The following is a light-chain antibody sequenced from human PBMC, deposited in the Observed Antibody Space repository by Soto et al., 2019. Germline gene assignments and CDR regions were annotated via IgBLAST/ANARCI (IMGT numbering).Light chain of an antibody. Sequence: EFVLAQSPGTLSLSPGERATLSCRASQSVSTNFAWYQQKSGQSPRLLIYDVSNRATGVPARFSGSGSETDFTLTISGLRSEDSAVYYCQQYNKWPPITFGQGTRLEIK. CDR3: QQYNKWPPIT. CDR1: QSVSTN. CDR2: DVS. V-gene: IGKV3-15*01. J-gene: IGKJ5*01.